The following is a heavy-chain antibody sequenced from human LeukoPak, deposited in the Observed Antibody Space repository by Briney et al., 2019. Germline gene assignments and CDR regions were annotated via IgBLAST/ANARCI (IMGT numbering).Heavy chain of an antibody. CDR3: ARVDYGDYVLFDY. CDR2: IYYSGST. J-gene: IGHJ4*02. V-gene: IGHV4-59*12. D-gene: IGHD4-17*01. CDR1: RGSISGYY. Sequence: SPSETLSLTCTVSRGSISGYYWSWIRQPPGKGLEWIGYIYYSGSTNYNPSLKSRVTISVDTSKNQFSLKLSSVTAADTAVYYCARVDYGDYVLFDYWGQGTLVTVSS.